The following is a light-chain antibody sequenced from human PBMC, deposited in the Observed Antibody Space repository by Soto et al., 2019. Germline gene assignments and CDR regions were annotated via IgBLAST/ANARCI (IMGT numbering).Light chain of an antibody. CDR2: EVS. J-gene: IGLJ2*01. V-gene: IGLV2-18*02. CDR1: SSDVGSYNR. Sequence: QSVLTQPPPVSGSPGQSVTISCTGTSSDVGSYNRVSWYQQPPGTAPKLMIYEVSNRPSGVPDRFSGSKSGNTASLTISGLQAEDEADYYCSSYTSSSTLVFGGGTKLTVL. CDR3: SSYTSSSTLV.